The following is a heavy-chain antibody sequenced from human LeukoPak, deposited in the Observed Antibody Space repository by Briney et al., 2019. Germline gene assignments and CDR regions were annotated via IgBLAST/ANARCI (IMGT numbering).Heavy chain of an antibody. Sequence: PSETLSLTCTVPGVSISSSNYYWVWMRQPPGKGLEWIGSVYYSGSSQYNPSLKSRVTISVDTFNNQFSLKLSSVAAADTAVYFCARRTRGGGEPYYYYYMDVWGKGTTVTVSS. J-gene: IGHJ6*03. V-gene: IGHV4-39*01. CDR1: GVSISSSNYY. CDR2: VYYSGSS. CDR3: ARRTRGGGEPYYYYYMDV. D-gene: IGHD3-10*01.